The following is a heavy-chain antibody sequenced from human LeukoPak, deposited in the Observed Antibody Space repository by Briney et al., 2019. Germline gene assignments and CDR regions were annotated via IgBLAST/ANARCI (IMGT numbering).Heavy chain of an antibody. Sequence: SETLPLXCAVYGGSFSGYYWSWIRQPPGKGLEWIGEINHSGSTNYNPSLKSRVTISVDTSKNQFSLKLSSVTAADTAVYYCARSGALDYWGQGTLVTVSS. V-gene: IGHV4-34*01. D-gene: IGHD1-1*01. CDR1: GGSFSGYY. J-gene: IGHJ4*02. CDR2: INHSGST. CDR3: ARSGALDY.